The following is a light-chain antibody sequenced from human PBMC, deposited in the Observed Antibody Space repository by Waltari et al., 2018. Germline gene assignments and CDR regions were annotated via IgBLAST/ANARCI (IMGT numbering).Light chain of an antibody. V-gene: IGKV3-20*01. J-gene: IGKJ1*01. CDR3: QQYGSSPPWT. CDR1: ESVSSTY. Sequence: EIVLTQSPGTLSLSPGERATLSCRASESVSSTYLAWYQKKPGQAPRLLIYGASSRATGISDRFSGSGSATDFTLTISRLEPEDFAVYYCQQYGSSPPWTFGQGTKVEIK. CDR2: GAS.